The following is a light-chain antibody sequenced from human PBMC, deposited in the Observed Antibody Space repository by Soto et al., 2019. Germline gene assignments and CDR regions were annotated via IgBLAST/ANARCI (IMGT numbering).Light chain of an antibody. CDR1: QSVSSF. V-gene: IGKV3-11*01. Sequence: EIVLTQSPATLSLSPGERATLSCTTSQSVSSFLAWYQQKPGQAPRLLIYDASNRATGIPARFSGSGSGTDFTLTISSLEPEDFAIYYCQQRSSWLAFGGGTKVEIK. CDR2: DAS. J-gene: IGKJ4*01. CDR3: QQRSSWLA.